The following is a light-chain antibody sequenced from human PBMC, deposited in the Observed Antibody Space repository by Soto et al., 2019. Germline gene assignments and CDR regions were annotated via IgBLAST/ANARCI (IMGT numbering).Light chain of an antibody. CDR1: QSVSSSY. V-gene: IGKV3-20*01. CDR2: GAS. CDR3: QQYGSSPWT. Sequence: EIVLTQSPGTLSLSPGERAILSCRASQSVSSSYLAWYQQKPGQAPRLLIYGASSRATGIPDRFSGSGSGTDLTLTISRLEPEDFAVYYWQQYGSSPWTFGQGTKVEIK. J-gene: IGKJ1*01.